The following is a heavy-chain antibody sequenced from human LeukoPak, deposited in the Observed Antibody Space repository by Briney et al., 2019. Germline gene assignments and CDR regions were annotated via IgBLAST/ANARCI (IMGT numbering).Heavy chain of an antibody. J-gene: IGHJ4*02. CDR2: ISYDGSNK. D-gene: IGHD6-13*01. V-gene: IGHV3-30*18. CDR3: AKDTRFSSSLTLGVFDY. Sequence: LSLTYAVSGASISGSGYYWGWIRQAPGKGLEWVAVISYDGSNKYYADSVKGRFTISRDNSKNTLYLQMNSLRAEDTAVYYCAKDTRFSSSLTLGVFDYWGQGTLVTVSS. CDR1: GASISGSG.